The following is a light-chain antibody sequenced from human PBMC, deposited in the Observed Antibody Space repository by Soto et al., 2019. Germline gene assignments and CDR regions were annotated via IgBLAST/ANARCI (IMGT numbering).Light chain of an antibody. Sequence: QSVLTQPPSASGTPGQRVTISCSGNSSTIGSNYVYWYQQLPGTAPKLLIYSSNQRPSGVPDRFSGSKSGTSASLAISGLRSEDEADYHCAAWDDSLSGWVFGGGTKLTVL. V-gene: IGLV1-47*01. CDR2: SSN. J-gene: IGLJ3*02. CDR3: AAWDDSLSGWV. CDR1: SSTIGSNY.